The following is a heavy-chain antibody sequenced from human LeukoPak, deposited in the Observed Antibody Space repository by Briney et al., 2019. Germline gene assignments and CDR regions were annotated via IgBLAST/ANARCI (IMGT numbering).Heavy chain of an antibody. D-gene: IGHD3-10*01. CDR2: ISGLSSYV. CDR3: ARVGYYGSGSYFDY. CDR1: GFTFSSHG. V-gene: IGHV3-21*04. J-gene: IGHJ4*02. Sequence: PGGSLGLSCAASGFTFSSHGMNWVRQAPGKGLEWVSSISGLSSYVYYADSVKGRFTISRDNAKNSLYLQMNSLRAEDTAVYYCARVGYYGSGSYFDYWGQGTLVTVSS.